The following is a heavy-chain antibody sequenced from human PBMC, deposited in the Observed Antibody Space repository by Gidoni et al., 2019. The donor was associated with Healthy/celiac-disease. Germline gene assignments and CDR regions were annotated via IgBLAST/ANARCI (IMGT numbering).Heavy chain of an antibody. CDR1: GFTFSSYA. D-gene: IGHD1-1*01. CDR2: ISGSGGST. CDR3: AKEVLERTGYYYYGMDV. J-gene: IGHJ6*02. V-gene: IGHV3-23*01. Sequence: EVQLLESGGGLVQPGGSLRLSCAASGFTFSSYAISWVRQAPGKGLEWVSAISGSGGSTYYADSVKGRFTISRDNSKNTLYLQMNSLRAEDTAVYYCAKEVLERTGYYYYGMDVWGQGTTVTVSS.